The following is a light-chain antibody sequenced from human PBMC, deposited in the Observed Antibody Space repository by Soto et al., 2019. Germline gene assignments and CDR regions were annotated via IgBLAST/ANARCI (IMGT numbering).Light chain of an antibody. CDR1: QDISTW. CDR2: AAS. Sequence: IQMTQSPPSVSASLGDRVTITCRASQDISTWLAWYQQKPGKAPRLLIYAASSLQTGVPSRFSGSGSETDFTFTISSLQPEDFATYYCQHADSLPLITFGQGTRLEIK. J-gene: IGKJ5*01. CDR3: QHADSLPLIT. V-gene: IGKV1-12*01.